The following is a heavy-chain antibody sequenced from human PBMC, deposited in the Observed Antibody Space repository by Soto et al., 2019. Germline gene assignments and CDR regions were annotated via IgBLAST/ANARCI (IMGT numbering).Heavy chain of an antibody. J-gene: IGHJ5*02. CDR2: IIPIFGTA. CDR3: AREGGYDLLDRSPLT. Sequence: SVEVSCQASGGTFSSYAISWVRQAPGQGLEWMGGIIPIFGTANYAQKFQGRVTITADKSTSTAYMELSSLRSEDTAVYYCAREGGYDLLDRSPLTWGQGTLVTVSS. D-gene: IGHD5-12*01. CDR1: GGTFSSYA. V-gene: IGHV1-69*06.